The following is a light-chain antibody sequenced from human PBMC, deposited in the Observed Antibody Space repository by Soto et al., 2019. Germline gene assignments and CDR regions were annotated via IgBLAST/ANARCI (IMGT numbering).Light chain of an antibody. CDR1: SSDVGGSNY. Sequence: QSALTQPASVSGSPGQSITISCTGTSSDVGGSNYVSWYQQHPDKAPKLMIYNRFSGSKSGNTASLTISGLQAEDEADYYCGSYTSSSTLYVFGTGTKLTVL. J-gene: IGLJ1*01. CDR3: GSYTSSSTLYV. V-gene: IGLV2-14*01.